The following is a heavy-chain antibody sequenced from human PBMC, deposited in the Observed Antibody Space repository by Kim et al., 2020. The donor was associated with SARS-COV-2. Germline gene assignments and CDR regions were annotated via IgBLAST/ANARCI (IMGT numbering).Heavy chain of an antibody. V-gene: IGHV1-69*13. CDR1: GGTFSSYA. Sequence: SVKVSCKASGGTFSSYAISWVRQAPGQGLEWMGGIIPIFGTANYAQKFQGRVTITADESTSTAYMELSSLRSEDTAVYYCASPDLTIFGVDIPTTGSAFDIWGQGTMVTVSS. CDR3: ASPDLTIFGVDIPTTGSAFDI. D-gene: IGHD3-3*01. J-gene: IGHJ3*02. CDR2: IIPIFGTA.